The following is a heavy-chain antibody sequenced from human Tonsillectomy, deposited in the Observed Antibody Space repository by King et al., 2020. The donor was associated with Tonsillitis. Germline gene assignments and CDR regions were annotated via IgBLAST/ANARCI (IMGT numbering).Heavy chain of an antibody. Sequence: QLQESGPGVVKPSETLSLTCTVSGGSIRSGDLYWAWIRQPPGKGLEWIGYMYYSGTVFYNPSLKSRITISGGTSENQFSLKVSSVTAADTAVYFCARNVSGTFDYWGQGALVTVSS. V-gene: IGHV4-39*01. CDR1: GGSIRSGDLY. D-gene: IGHD1-1*01. J-gene: IGHJ4*02. CDR3: ARNVSGTFDY. CDR2: MYYSGTV.